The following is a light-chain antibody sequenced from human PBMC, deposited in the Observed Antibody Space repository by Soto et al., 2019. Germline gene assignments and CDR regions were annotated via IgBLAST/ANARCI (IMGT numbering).Light chain of an antibody. CDR3: QQYNDWPPWT. V-gene: IGKV3-15*01. CDR2: GAS. Sequence: EILMTQSPATLSVSPGDRAALSCRASQSVSNNLAWYQQRPGQAPRLLIYGASTRATGIPARFSGSGSGTEFTLTISSLQSEDLAVYYCQQYNDWPPWTVGQGTKVDI. CDR1: QSVSNN. J-gene: IGKJ1*01.